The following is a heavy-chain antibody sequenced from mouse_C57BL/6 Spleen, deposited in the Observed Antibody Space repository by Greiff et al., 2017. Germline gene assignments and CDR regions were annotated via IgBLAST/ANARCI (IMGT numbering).Heavy chain of an antibody. CDR2: IYPGDGDT. CDR1: GYAFSSYW. D-gene: IGHD2-5*01. Sequence: QVQLQQSGAELVKPGASVKISCKASGYAFSSYWMNWVKQRPGKGLEWIGQIYPGDGDTNYNGKFKGKATLTADKSSSTAYMQLSSLTSEDSAVYFCARRETNYSNYEAWFAYWGQGTLVTVSA. J-gene: IGHJ3*01. CDR3: ARRETNYSNYEAWFAY. V-gene: IGHV1-80*01.